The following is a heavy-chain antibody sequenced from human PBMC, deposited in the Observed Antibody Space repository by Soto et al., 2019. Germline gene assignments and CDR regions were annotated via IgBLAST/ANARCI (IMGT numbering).Heavy chain of an antibody. CDR3: ASYYGSGSYSNWFDP. V-gene: IGHV4-34*01. CDR2: INHSGST. D-gene: IGHD3-10*01. J-gene: IGHJ5*02. Sequence: QVQLQQWGAGLLKPSETLSLTCAVYGGSFSGYYWSWIRQPPGKGLEWIGEINHSGSTNYNPSLKSRVTISVDTSKNQFSLKLSSVTAADTAVYYCASYYGSGSYSNWFDPWGQGTLVTVSS. CDR1: GGSFSGYY.